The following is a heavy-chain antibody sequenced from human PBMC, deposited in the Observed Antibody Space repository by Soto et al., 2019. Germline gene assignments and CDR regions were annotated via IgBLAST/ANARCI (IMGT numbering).Heavy chain of an antibody. Sequence: QVQLQQWGAGLLKPSETLSLTCAVYGGFVSSGSYYWSWIRQPPGKGLELIGEMSHSGGTHFNPSLKRRVTISVDTSKNQFSLKMRSVTAADTALYYCARVERGTATTVVDAFDIWGPGTMVTVSS. D-gene: IGHD1-1*01. CDR2: MSHSGGT. J-gene: IGHJ3*02. V-gene: IGHV4-34*01. CDR3: ARVERGTATTVVDAFDI. CDR1: GGFVSSGSYY.